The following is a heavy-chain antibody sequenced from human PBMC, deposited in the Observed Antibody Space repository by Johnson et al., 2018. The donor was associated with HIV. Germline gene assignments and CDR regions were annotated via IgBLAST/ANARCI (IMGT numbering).Heavy chain of an antibody. V-gene: IGHV3-20*04. Sequence: VQLVESGGGVVQPGRSLRLSCAASGFTFDDYGMSWVRQAPGKGLEWVSGINWHGDSTGYADSVKGRFTISRDNAKNSLYLQRNSLKAEDTALYYCARERAGWGLLDAFDIWGQVTMVTVAS. D-gene: IGHD3-16*01. CDR3: ARERAGWGLLDAFDI. CDR2: INWHGDST. J-gene: IGHJ3*02. CDR1: GFTFDDYG.